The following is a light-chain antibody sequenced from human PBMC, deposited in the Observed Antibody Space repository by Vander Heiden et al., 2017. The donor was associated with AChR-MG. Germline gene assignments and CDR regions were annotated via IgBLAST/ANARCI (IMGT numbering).Light chain of an antibody. Sequence: QPVVTQEPSLTVSPGGTLPLTSGSSTGAVTSGHYPYWFQQKPGQAPRTLIYDTSNKHSWTPARFSGSLLGGKAALTLSGAQPKDEAEYYCLLSYRGAQVFGGGTKLTVL. CDR2: DTS. CDR1: TGAVTSGHY. CDR3: LLSYRGAQV. V-gene: IGLV7-46*01. J-gene: IGLJ3*02.